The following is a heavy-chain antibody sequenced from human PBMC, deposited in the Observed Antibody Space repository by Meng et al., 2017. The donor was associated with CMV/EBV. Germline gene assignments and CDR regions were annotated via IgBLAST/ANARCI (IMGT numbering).Heavy chain of an antibody. Sequence: ASVKVSCKASGYTFTAHYFHWMRQAPGQGLEWRGWIHPHRGDTNYAQQFQGRVTLTRDTSINTGYMELTRLTSDDTAVYYCARDNNWGPDYWGQGTLVTVSS. V-gene: IGHV1-2*02. CDR1: GYTFTAHY. D-gene: IGHD7-27*01. CDR3: ARDNNWGPDY. CDR2: IHPHRGDT. J-gene: IGHJ4*02.